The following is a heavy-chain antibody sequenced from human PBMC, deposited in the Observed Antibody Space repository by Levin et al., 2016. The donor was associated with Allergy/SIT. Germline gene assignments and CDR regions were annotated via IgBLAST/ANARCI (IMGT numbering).Heavy chain of an antibody. Sequence: WIRQPQEGLEWIGSIYYSGSTYYNPSLKSRVTISVDTSKNQFSLKLSSVTAADTAVYYCARARSSGWYSLASYYGMDVWGQGTTVTVSS. J-gene: IGHJ6*02. V-gene: IGHV4-39*01. CDR3: ARARSSGWYSLASYYGMDV. CDR2: IYYSGST. D-gene: IGHD6-19*01.